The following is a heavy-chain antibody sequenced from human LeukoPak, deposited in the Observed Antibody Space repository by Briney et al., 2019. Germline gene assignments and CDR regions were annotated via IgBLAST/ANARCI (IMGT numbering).Heavy chain of an antibody. V-gene: IGHV3-21*01. J-gene: IGHJ4*02. Sequence: PGGSLRLSCAASGFTFSSYSMNWVRQAPGKGLEWVSSISSSSSYIYYADSVKGRFTISRDNAKNSLYLQMNSLGAEDTAVYYCARYSGYDYSYSDYWGQGTLVTVSS. D-gene: IGHD5-12*01. CDR2: ISSSSSYI. CDR3: ARYSGYDYSYSDY. CDR1: GFTFSSYS.